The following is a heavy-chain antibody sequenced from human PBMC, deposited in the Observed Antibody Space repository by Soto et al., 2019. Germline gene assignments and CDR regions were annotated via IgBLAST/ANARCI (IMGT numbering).Heavy chain of an antibody. Sequence: QVQLVQSGAEVKKPGASVKVSCKASGYTFASYAISWMRQAPGQGLEWMGWISADNGNTNYAQKLQGRVTMTTNTATSTAYRELRSQRSDDTSEYYCAKYPPPPDYWGQGTLVTVAS. J-gene: IGHJ4*02. V-gene: IGHV1-18*01. CDR1: GYTFASYA. CDR3: AKYPPPPDY. CDR2: ISADNGNT.